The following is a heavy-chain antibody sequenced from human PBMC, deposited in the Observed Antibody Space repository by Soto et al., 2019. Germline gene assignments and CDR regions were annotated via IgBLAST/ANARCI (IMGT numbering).Heavy chain of an antibody. CDR3: ARVTIFEYWFDP. J-gene: IGHJ5*02. V-gene: IGHV4-38-2*01. Sequence: SETLSLTCAVSSYSISGGFYLAWIRQPPGKWLEWIGNIYHSGSAHYNPSLKSRVTMSVDTSKNNFSLRLTSVTAADTAVYYCARVTIFEYWFDPWGQGILVTVSS. CDR2: IYHSGSA. D-gene: IGHD3-3*01. CDR1: SYSISGGFY.